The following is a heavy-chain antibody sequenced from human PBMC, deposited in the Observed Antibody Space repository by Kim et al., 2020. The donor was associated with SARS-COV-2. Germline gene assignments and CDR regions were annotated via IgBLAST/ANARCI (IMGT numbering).Heavy chain of an antibody. J-gene: IGHJ5*01. Sequence: GGSLRLSCAASGFTFSSYAMHWVRQAPGKGLEWVAVISYDGSNKYYADSVKGRFTISRDNSKNTLYLQMNSLRAEDTAVYYCARERGCSGGSCYSRRWF. CDR1: GFTFSSYA. CDR2: ISYDGSNK. D-gene: IGHD2-15*01. V-gene: IGHV3-30*04. CDR3: ARERGCSGGSCYSRRWF.